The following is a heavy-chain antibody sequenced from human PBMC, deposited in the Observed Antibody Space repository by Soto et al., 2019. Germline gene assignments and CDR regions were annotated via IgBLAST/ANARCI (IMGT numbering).Heavy chain of an antibody. J-gene: IGHJ6*02. CDR3: ASSGCSGGSGYSYYYYYGMDV. Sequence: GGSLRLSCASSGFTFSSYWMSWVRQAPGKGLEWVANIKQDGSEKYYVDSVKGRFTISRDNAKNSLYLQMNSLRAEDTAVYYCASSGCSGGSGYSYYYYYGMDVWGQGTTVTVSS. CDR2: IKQDGSEK. D-gene: IGHD2-15*01. CDR1: GFTFSSYW. V-gene: IGHV3-7*01.